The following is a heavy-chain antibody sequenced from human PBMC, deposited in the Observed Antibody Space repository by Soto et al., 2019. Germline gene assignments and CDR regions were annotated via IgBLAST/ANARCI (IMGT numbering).Heavy chain of an antibody. V-gene: IGHV3-23*01. Sequence: EVQLLESGGGLVQPGGSLRLSCAASGFTFSSYAMSWVRQAPGKGLEWVSAISGSGGSTYYADSVKGRFTISRDNSKNTLYPEMNSLRAEDTAVYYCSGRIAARFAFFYGQQKFDYWGQGTLVTVSS. CDR1: GFTFSSYA. D-gene: IGHD6-6*01. CDR2: ISGSGGST. J-gene: IGHJ4*02. CDR3: SGRIAARFAFFYGQQKFDY.